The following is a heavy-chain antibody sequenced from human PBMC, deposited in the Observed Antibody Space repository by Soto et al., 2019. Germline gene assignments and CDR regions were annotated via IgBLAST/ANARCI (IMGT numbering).Heavy chain of an antibody. CDR3: ARRIAARIWFAP. V-gene: IGHV4-39*01. J-gene: IGHJ5*02. D-gene: IGHD6-6*01. CDR1: GGSISSSSYY. Sequence: PSETLSLTCTVSGGSISSSSYYWGWIRQPPGKGLEWIGSIYYSGSTYYNPSLKSRVTISVDTSKNQFSLKLSSVTAADTAVYYCARRIAARIWFAPWGQGTLVTVSS. CDR2: IYYSGST.